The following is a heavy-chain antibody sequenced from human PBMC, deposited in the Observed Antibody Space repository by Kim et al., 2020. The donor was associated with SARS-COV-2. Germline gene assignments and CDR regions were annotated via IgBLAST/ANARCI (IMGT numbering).Heavy chain of an antibody. J-gene: IGHJ4*02. CDR3: ASNVDTAIFFG. CDR2: T. V-gene: IGHV1-18*01. D-gene: IGHD5-18*01. Sequence: TNYAQKLQGRVTMTTDTSTSTAYMELRSLRSDDTAVYYCASNVDTAIFFGWGQGTLVTVSS.